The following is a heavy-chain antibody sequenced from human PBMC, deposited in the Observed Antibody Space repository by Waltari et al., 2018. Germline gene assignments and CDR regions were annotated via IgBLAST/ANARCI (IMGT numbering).Heavy chain of an antibody. Sequence: QVKLVQSGDEVKKPGSSVKVSCKASGDTFSSYAISWVRQAPVQGLEWMGGIIPIFGTANYGQKIQGKVTMTKDESTSTAYMEVSSVGSEDTAVYYCARGGGSYCDYWGQGTLVTVSS. CDR2: IIPIFGTA. J-gene: IGHJ4*02. CDR3: ARGGGSYCDY. CDR1: GDTFSSYA. V-gene: IGHV1-69*05. D-gene: IGHD1-26*01.